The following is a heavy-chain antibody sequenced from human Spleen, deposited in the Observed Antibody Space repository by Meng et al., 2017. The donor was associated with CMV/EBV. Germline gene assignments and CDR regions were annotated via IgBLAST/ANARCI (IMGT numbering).Heavy chain of an antibody. CDR3: ARDAYYGDYLIDYYYGMDV. D-gene: IGHD4-17*01. CDR1: GGSVSSGSYY. CDR2: IYYSGST. J-gene: IGHJ6*02. V-gene: IGHV4-61*01. Sequence: GSLRLSCTVSGGSVSSGSYYWSWIRQPPGKGLEWIGYIYYSGSTNYNPSLKSRVTISVDTSQNQFSLKLSSVTAADTAVYYCARDAYYGDYLIDYYYGMDVWGQGTTVTVSS.